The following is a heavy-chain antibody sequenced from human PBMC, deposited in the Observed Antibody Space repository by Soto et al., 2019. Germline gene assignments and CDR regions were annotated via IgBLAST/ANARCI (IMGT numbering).Heavy chain of an antibody. Sequence: GGSLRLSCAASGFTFSSYAMSWVRQAPGKGLEWVSAISGSGGSTYYADSVKGRFTISRDNSKNTLYLQMNSLRAEDTAVYYCAKGYHYYDSSGYYYEMGYFDYWGQGTLVTVSS. J-gene: IGHJ4*02. CDR2: ISGSGGST. V-gene: IGHV3-23*01. CDR1: GFTFSSYA. D-gene: IGHD3-22*01. CDR3: AKGYHYYDSSGYYYEMGYFDY.